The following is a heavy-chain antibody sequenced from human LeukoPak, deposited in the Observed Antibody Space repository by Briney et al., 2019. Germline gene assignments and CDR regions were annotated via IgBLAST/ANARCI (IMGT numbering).Heavy chain of an antibody. CDR1: GGSFSGYY. J-gene: IGHJ4*02. D-gene: IGHD2-2*02. CDR3: ARLRGYCSSTSCYTVSYYFDY. V-gene: IGHV4-34*01. CDR2: INHSGST. Sequence: SETLSLTCAVYGGSFSGYYWSWIRQPPGKGLEWIGEINHSGSTNYNPSLKSRVTISVDTTKNQFSLKLSSVTAADTAVYYCARLRGYCSSTSCYTVSYYFDYWGQGTLVTVSS.